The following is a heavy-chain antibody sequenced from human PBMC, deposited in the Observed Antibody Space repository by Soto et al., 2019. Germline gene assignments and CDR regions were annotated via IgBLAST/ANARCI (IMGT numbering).Heavy chain of an antibody. CDR3: AREVIVVALSEAFEI. V-gene: IGHV4-30-4*01. Sequence: QVQLQESGPGLVKPSQTLSLICTVSGDSISSDNYFWSWIRQPPGQGLEWIGYISNRGTPYYTPSLMSRVTMSLDTSKNRFSLDMYSVTAADTAVYYCAREVIVVALSEAFEIWGQGTMVTVSS. D-gene: IGHD2-15*01. J-gene: IGHJ3*02. CDR2: ISNRGTP. CDR1: GDSISSDNYF.